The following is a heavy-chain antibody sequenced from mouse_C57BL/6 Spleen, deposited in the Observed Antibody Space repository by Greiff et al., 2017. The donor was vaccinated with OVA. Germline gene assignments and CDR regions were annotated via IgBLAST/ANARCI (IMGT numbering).Heavy chain of an antibody. D-gene: IGHD1-1*01. J-gene: IGHJ2*01. V-gene: IGHV1-82*01. CDR3: ARGYGSSGTY. Sequence: QVQLKQSGPELVKPGASVKISCKASGYAFSSSWMNWVKQRPGKGLEWIGRIYPGDGDTNYNGKFKGKATLTADKSSSTAYMQLSSLTSEDSAVYFCARGYGSSGTYWGQGTTLTVSS. CDR2: IYPGDGDT. CDR1: GYAFSSSW.